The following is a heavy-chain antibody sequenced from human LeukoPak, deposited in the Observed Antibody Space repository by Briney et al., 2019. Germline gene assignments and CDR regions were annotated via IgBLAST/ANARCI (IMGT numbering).Heavy chain of an antibody. Sequence: SETLSLTCTVSGGSVSTSDYYWGWIRQSPVKGLEWIGDVFYTGKTNYNPSLRGRATIPLDTSKNQFSLKLTYVTAADSALYYCARVFDSWGQGTQVTVSS. V-gene: IGHV4-39*07. CDR2: VFYTGKT. J-gene: IGHJ4*02. CDR3: ARVFDS. CDR1: GGSVSTSDYY.